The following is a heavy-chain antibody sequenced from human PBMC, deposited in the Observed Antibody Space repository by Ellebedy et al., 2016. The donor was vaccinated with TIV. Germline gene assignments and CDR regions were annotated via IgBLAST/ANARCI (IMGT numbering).Heavy chain of an antibody. Sequence: GGSLRLSCTASGFTFGDYAMSWFRQAPGKGLEWVGFIRSKAYGGTTEYAASVKGRFTISRDDSKSIAYLQMNSLKTEGTAVYYCTRTSSSWYLAAFDIWGQGTMVTVSS. V-gene: IGHV3-49*03. D-gene: IGHD6-13*01. CDR1: GFTFGDYA. CDR3: TRTSSSWYLAAFDI. CDR2: IRSKAYGGTT. J-gene: IGHJ3*02.